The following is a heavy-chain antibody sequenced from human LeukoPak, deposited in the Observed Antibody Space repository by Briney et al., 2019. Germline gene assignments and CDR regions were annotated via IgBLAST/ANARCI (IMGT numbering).Heavy chain of an antibody. D-gene: IGHD6-19*01. Sequence: GGSLRLSCEASGFTFSSYWMTWVRQAPGKGLEWVGNTNSDGSEIHYVDSVKGRFTISRDNAKDALFLQMNSLRVEDTAVYYCARDTYRSGWSTDYWGQGTLVTVSS. CDR2: TNSDGSEI. CDR3: ARDTYRSGWSTDY. V-gene: IGHV3-7*01. CDR1: GFTFSSYW. J-gene: IGHJ4*02.